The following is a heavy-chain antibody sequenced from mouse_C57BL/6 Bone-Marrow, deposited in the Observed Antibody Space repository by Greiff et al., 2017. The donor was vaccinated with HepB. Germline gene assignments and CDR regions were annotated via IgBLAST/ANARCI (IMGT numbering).Heavy chain of an antibody. CDR1: GYTFTDYN. V-gene: IGHV1-18*01. CDR2: INPNNGGT. Sequence: EVQLQESGPELVKPGASVKIPCKASGYTFTDYNMDWVKQSHGKSLEWIGDINPNNGGTIYNQKFKGKATLTVDKSSSTAYMELRSLTSEDTAVYYCARPLYGSSYGFDYWGQGTTLTVSS. J-gene: IGHJ2*01. CDR3: ARPLYGSSYGFDY. D-gene: IGHD1-1*01.